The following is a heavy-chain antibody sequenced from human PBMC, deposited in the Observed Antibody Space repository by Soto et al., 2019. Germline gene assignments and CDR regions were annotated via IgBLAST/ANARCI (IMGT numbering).Heavy chain of an antibody. CDR3: ERDSQKWLVDAFDI. CDR1: GYTFISYG. V-gene: IGHV1-18*01. J-gene: IGHJ3*02. D-gene: IGHD6-19*01. Sequence: QVQLAQSGGEVKKPGSSVRVSCKASGYTFISYGISWVRQAPGQGLEWMGWIIPYNGNTNYAQSFQGRVSMSTDTSTSTAYMELRSLRSGDTAVYYWERDSQKWLVDAFDIWGQGTMFTVSS. CDR2: IIPYNGNT.